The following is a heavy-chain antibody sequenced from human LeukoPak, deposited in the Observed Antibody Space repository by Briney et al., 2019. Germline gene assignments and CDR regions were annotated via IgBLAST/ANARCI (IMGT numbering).Heavy chain of an antibody. Sequence: SHTLSPTCTLACVSFSSYYCTCIRQPPGKGLEWIGYIYYTGSTNKNPPLNTRVTMSIETSKKQFSLKLSSVTAAGTAVYSCARVNYDSSGYFDYWGQGALVTVSS. D-gene: IGHD3-22*01. CDR1: CVSFSSYY. V-gene: IGHV4-59*07. CDR2: IYYTGST. CDR3: ARVNYDSSGYFDY. J-gene: IGHJ4*02.